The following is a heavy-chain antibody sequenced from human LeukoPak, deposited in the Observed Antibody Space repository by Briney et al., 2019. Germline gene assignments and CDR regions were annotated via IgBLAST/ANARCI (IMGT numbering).Heavy chain of an antibody. V-gene: IGHV1-69*04. Sequence: ASVKVSYKASGGTFSSYAISWVRQAPGQGLEWMGRIIPILGIANYAQKFQGRVTITADKSTSTAYMELSSLRSEDTAVYYCARIGSYYDIDYWGQGTLVTVSS. CDR2: IIPILGIA. CDR1: GGTFSSYA. D-gene: IGHD1-26*01. CDR3: ARIGSYYDIDY. J-gene: IGHJ4*02.